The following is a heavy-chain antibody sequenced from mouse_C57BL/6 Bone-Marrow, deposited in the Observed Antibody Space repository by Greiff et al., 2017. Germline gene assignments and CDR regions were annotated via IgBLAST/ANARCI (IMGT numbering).Heavy chain of an antibody. V-gene: IGHV1-50*01. CDR1: GYTFTSYW. CDR3: ARPGAPYSNYWFDY. D-gene: IGHD2-5*01. CDR2: IDPSDSYT. J-gene: IGHJ3*01. Sequence: QVQLQQPGAELVKPGASVKLSCKASGYTFTSYWMPWVKQRPGQGLEWIGEIDPSDSYTNYNQKFKGKATLTVDTSSSTAYMQLSSLTSEDAAVYYCARPGAPYSNYWFDYWGQGTLVTVSA.